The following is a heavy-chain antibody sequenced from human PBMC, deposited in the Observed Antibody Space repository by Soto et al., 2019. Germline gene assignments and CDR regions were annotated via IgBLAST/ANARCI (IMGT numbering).Heavy chain of an antibody. J-gene: IGHJ3*02. CDR1: GFTFSSYG. CDR2: ISYDGSNK. V-gene: IGHV3-30*18. Sequence: QVQLVESGGGVVQPGRSLRLSCAASGFTFSSYGMHWVRQAPGKGLEWVAVISYDGSNKYYADSVKGRFTISRDNSKNTLYLQMNGLRAEDTAVYYCAKDGQDAFDIWGQGTMVTVSS. CDR3: AKDGQDAFDI.